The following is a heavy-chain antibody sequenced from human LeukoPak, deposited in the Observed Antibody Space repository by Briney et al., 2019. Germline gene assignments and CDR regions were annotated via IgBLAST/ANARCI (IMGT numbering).Heavy chain of an antibody. Sequence: SVKVSCKASGGTFCRYAISWVRQAPGQGLEWMGGIIPIFGTANYAQKFQGRVTITTDESTSTAYMELSSLRSEDTAVYYCARMEAVLVPAAYNWFDPWVQGTLVTVSS. J-gene: IGHJ5*02. D-gene: IGHD2-2*01. CDR3: ARMEAVLVPAAYNWFDP. V-gene: IGHV1-69*05. CDR2: IIPIFGTA. CDR1: GGTFCRYA.